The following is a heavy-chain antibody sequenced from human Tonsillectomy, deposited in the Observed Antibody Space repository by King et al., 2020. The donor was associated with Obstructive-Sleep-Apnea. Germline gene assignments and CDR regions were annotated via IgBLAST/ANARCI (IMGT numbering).Heavy chain of an antibody. D-gene: IGHD3-22*01. Sequence: VQLVGSGGGLVQPGRSLRLSCAASGFTFADYAMNWVRQAPRKGLEWVSGISWNSGSIGYADSVKGRFTISRDNAKNSLYLQMNSLRAEDTALYYCAKTANSGYYFDYWGQGTLVTVSS. CDR1: GFTFADYA. V-gene: IGHV3-9*01. J-gene: IGHJ4*02. CDR3: AKTANSGYYFDY. CDR2: ISWNSGSI.